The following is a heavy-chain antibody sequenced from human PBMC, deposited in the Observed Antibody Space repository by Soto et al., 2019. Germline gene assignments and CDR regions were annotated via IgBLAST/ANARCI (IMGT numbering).Heavy chain of an antibody. CDR3: ARTMVREGWFDP. CDR2: IIPILGIA. J-gene: IGHJ5*02. D-gene: IGHD3-10*01. V-gene: IGHV1-69*02. CDR1: GGTFSSYT. Sequence: QVQLVQSGAEVKKPGSSVKVSCTASGGTFSSYTISWVRQAPGQGLEWMGRIIPILGIANYAQKFQGRVTITADKSTSTAYMELSSLRSEDTAVYYCARTMVREGWFDPWGQGTLVTVSS.